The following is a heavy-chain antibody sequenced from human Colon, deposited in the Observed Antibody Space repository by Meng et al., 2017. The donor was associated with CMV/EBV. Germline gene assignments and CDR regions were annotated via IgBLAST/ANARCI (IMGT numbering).Heavy chain of an antibody. CDR3: ARLFSKFRGVRSGSYLAYWYFDL. V-gene: IGHV4-39*01. Sequence: WGWCRRPPGTGLEWIGSIVYGGSTYCKSSLKSRVTISVDTSKNRFSLKLTSVTAADAAVYYCARLFSKFRGVRSGSYLAYWYFDLWGRGTLVTVSS. D-gene: IGHD1-26*01. J-gene: IGHJ2*01. CDR2: IVYGGST.